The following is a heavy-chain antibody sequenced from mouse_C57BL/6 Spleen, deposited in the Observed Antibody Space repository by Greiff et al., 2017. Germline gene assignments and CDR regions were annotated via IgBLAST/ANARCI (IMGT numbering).Heavy chain of an antibody. J-gene: IGHJ2*01. D-gene: IGHD1-1*01. CDR1: GFTFSSYG. CDR2: ISSGGSYT. Sequence: EVKLVESGGDLVKPGGSLKLSCAASGFTFSSYGMSWVRQTPDKRLEWVATISSGGSYTYYPDSVKGRFTISRENAKNTLYLQMSSLKSEDTAMYDCARQGGLLRVGDYFDYWGQGTTLTVSS. CDR3: ARQGGLLRVGDYFDY. V-gene: IGHV5-6*01.